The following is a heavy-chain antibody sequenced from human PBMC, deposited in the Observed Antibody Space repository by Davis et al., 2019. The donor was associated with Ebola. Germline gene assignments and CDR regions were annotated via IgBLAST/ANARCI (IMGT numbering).Heavy chain of an antibody. J-gene: IGHJ4*02. CDR1: GYTFTSYY. Sequence: SVKVSCKASGYTFTSYYMHWVRQAPGQGLEWMGGIIPIFGTANYAQKFQGRVTITADKSTSTAYMELSSLRSEDTAVYYCARVLAYCGGDCYSIWGQGTLVTVSS. CDR2: IIPIFGTA. CDR3: ARVLAYCGGDCYSI. D-gene: IGHD2-21*01. V-gene: IGHV1-69*06.